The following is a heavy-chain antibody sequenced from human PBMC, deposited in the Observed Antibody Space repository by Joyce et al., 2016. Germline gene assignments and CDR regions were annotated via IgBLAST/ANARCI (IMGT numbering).Heavy chain of an antibody. CDR1: DGSVSSSSYF. CDR3: ARVVPPYCSAGTCHSSMFDN. J-gene: IGHJ4*02. D-gene: IGHD2-15*01. V-gene: IGHV4-61*01. CDR2: SYYGGST. Sequence: QVQLQESGPGLVKPSETLTLTCTVFDGSVSSSSYFWSWIRQPPGKALEWIGYSYYGGSTKYNPSLESRVTMSVDTSKNQFSLKLSSVTAADTALYYCARVVPPYCSAGTCHSSMFDNWGQGTLVTVSS.